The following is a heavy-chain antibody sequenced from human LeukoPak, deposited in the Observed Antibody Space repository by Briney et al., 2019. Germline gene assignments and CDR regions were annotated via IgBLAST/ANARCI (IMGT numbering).Heavy chain of an antibody. CDR1: GFTFTTYA. CDR2: VSRTDGST. Sequence: GGSLRLSCAASGFTFTTYAMAWVRQAPGKGLEWVSTVSRTDGSTYYADSVKGRSTISRANSKNTLYLQMDSLRAEDTAVYYCAKGGGCSGGSCYTHYYYYYMDVWGKGTTVTVSS. CDR3: AKGGGCSGGSCYTHYYYYYMDV. J-gene: IGHJ6*03. D-gene: IGHD2-15*01. V-gene: IGHV3-23*01.